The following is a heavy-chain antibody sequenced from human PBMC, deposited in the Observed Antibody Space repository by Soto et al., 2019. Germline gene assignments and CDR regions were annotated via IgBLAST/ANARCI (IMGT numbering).Heavy chain of an antibody. V-gene: IGHV3-23*01. CDR3: AKDRGDFSGYYQRIIDY. CDR2: LSGSGGST. D-gene: IGHD3-22*01. Sequence: GGSLRLSCAASGFTFSSFAMSWVRQAPGKGLEWVSALSGSGGSTYYAYSVTGRSTISKNNSNNTLYLQMNGLRADDTAVYYCAKDRGDFSGYYQRIIDYWGPGTLVTVSS. J-gene: IGHJ4*02. CDR1: GFTFSSFA.